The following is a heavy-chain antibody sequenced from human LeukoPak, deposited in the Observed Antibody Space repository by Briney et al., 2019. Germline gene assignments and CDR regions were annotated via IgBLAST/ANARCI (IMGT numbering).Heavy chain of an antibody. CDR1: GGSLSSFY. V-gene: IGHV4-59*01. CDR3: ARNRYYYGSGNYGVPNWFDP. CDR2: IYYSGCT. D-gene: IGHD3-10*01. Sequence: SETLSLTCTVSGGSLSSFYWSWIRQPPGKGVEGIGYIYYSGCTNYNPSLKSRVTISVDPSKNQFSLKLSYVYAESTAECYFARNRYYYGSGNYGVPNWFDPWGQGTLVTVSS. J-gene: IGHJ5*02.